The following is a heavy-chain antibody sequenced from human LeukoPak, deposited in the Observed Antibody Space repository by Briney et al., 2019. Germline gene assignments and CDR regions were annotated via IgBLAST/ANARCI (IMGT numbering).Heavy chain of an antibody. Sequence: GASVKVSCKTSGYTFTNYGISWVRQAPGLGLEWMGWISAYNGNTNYAQKVQGRVTMTTDTSTSTAYMELRSLRLDDTAVYYCARDQSVRLLQTSSTYFKHVFAIWGQGSMVTVSS. D-gene: IGHD6-13*01. J-gene: IGHJ3*02. CDR2: ISAYNGNT. CDR1: GYTFTNYG. CDR3: ARDQSVRLLQTSSTYFKHVFAI. V-gene: IGHV1-18*01.